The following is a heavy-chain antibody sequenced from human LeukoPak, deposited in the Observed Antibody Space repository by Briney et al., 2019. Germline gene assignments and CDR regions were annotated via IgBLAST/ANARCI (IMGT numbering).Heavy chain of an antibody. J-gene: IGHJ4*02. D-gene: IGHD2-15*01. CDR3: ARARMQIVVVAAADY. CDR2: ITSSSSYI. CDR1: GFTFNSYS. Sequence: GGSLRLSCAGSGFTFNSYSMNWVRQAPGKGLEWVSSITSSSSYIYYADSVKGRFTISRDNAKNSLYLQMNSLRAEDTAVYYCARARMQIVVVAAADYWGQGTLVTVSP. V-gene: IGHV3-21*01.